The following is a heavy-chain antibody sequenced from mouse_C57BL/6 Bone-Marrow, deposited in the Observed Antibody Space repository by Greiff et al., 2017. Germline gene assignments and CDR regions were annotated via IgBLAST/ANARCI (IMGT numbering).Heavy chain of an antibody. Sequence: QVQLQQPGAELVMPGASVKLSCKASGYTFTSYWMHWVKQRPGQGLEWIGEIDPSDSYTNYNQTFKGKSTLTVDKSSSTAYMQLSSLTSEDSAVYYCAREGYSNYEMDYWGQGTSVTVSS. D-gene: IGHD2-5*01. CDR3: AREGYSNYEMDY. J-gene: IGHJ4*01. V-gene: IGHV1-69*01. CDR1: GYTFTSYW. CDR2: IDPSDSYT.